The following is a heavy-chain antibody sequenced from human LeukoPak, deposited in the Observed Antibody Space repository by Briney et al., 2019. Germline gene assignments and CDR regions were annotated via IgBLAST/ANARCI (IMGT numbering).Heavy chain of an antibody. Sequence: PGGSLRLSCAASGFTFSSYWMSWVRQAPGKGLEWVSAISTSGGSTYYADSVKGRFTISRDNSKNTLYLQMNSLRAEDTAVYFCVRDRGYSTFDYWGQGTLVTVSS. CDR1: GFTFSSYW. V-gene: IGHV3-23*01. CDR3: VRDRGYSTFDY. J-gene: IGHJ4*02. D-gene: IGHD3-22*01. CDR2: ISTSGGST.